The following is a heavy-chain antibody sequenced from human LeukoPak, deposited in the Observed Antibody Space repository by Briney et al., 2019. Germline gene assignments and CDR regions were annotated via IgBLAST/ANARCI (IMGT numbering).Heavy chain of an antibody. Sequence: PGGSLRLSCAASGFTFNNYWMSWVRQVPGKGLEWVANIKRDGSEKYYVDSVKGRFTISGDNAKNSLYLQMNSLRAEDTAVYYCAEGIQVGHWGQGTLVTVSS. CDR1: GFTFNNYW. CDR3: AEGIQVGH. V-gene: IGHV3-7*01. J-gene: IGHJ5*02. CDR2: IKRDGSEK. D-gene: IGHD5-18*01.